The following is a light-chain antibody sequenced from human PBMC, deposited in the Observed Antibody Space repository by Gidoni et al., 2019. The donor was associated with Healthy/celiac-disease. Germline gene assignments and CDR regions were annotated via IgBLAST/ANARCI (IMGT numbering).Light chain of an antibody. CDR2: DVS. J-gene: IGLJ2*01. CDR1: SSDVGGYNY. Sequence: QSVLTQPRSVSGSPGQSVTISCTGTSSDVGGYNYVSWYQQHPGKAPKLMIYDVSKRPSGVPDRFSGSKSGNTASLTISWLQAEDEADYYCCSDAGSYTLVFGGGTKLTVL. CDR3: CSDAGSYTLV. V-gene: IGLV2-11*01.